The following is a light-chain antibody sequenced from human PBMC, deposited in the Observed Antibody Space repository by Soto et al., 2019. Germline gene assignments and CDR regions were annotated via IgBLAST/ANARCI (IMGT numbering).Light chain of an antibody. CDR3: QQSYSTPIT. V-gene: IGKV1-39*01. Sequence: FQINHSTSSWSASVVDGVTIICRASQSISTYLNWYHQKPGKAPKLLIYAASSLQSGVPSRFSGSGSGTDFTLTISRLQPEDFATYYCQQSYSTPITLCHGTRLEIK. J-gene: IGKJ5*01. CDR2: AAS. CDR1: QSISTY.